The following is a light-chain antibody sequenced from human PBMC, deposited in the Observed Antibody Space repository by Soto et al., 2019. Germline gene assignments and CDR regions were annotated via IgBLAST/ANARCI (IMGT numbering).Light chain of an antibody. CDR2: RTS. CDR1: QCISNR. CDR3: HQRHSWPRT. Sequence: IEMTQSPATLSSFPGDRVTLSCRASQCISNRLAWYQHKPGKPPKLLIYRTSIRQAGIPARFSASGSGTDFTLTISGVQPEDFALYYCHQRHSWPRTFGQGTKVDI. J-gene: IGKJ1*01. V-gene: IGKV3-11*01.